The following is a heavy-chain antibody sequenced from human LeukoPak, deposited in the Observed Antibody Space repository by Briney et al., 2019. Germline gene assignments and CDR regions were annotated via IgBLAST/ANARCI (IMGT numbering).Heavy chain of an antibody. V-gene: IGHV3-7*03. CDR1: GFIFRSYW. CDR3: ARPRYSGYETPAFDY. D-gene: IGHD5-12*01. J-gene: IGHJ4*02. Sequence: PGGSLRLSCAASGFIFRSYWMSWVRQAPGKGLEWVANIKQDGSEKYYVDSVKGRFTISRDNAKNSLYLQTNSLRAEDTAVYYCARPRYSGYETPAFDYWGQGTLVTVSP. CDR2: IKQDGSEK.